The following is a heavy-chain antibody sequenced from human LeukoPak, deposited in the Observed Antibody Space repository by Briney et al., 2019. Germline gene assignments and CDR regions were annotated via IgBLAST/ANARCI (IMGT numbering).Heavy chain of an antibody. CDR1: GYTFTSYG. CDR3: ARDLGVAGPDY. D-gene: IGHD6-19*01. CDR2: ISAYNGNT. J-gene: IGHJ4*02. V-gene: IGHV1-18*01. Sequence: GASVKVSCQPSGYTFTSYGISWVRLAPGQGLEWNGWISAYNGNTNYAQKTQGRVTMTTDTSTSTAYMELRSLRSDDTAVYYCARDLGVAGPDYWGQGTLVTVSS.